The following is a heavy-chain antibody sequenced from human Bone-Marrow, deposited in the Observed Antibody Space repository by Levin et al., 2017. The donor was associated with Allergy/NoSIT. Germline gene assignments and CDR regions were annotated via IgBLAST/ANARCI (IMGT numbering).Heavy chain of an antibody. Sequence: SETLSLTCTVSGGSISSSSYYWGWIRQPPGKGLEWIGSIYYSGSTYYNPSLKSRVTISVDTSKNQFSLKLSSVTAADTAVYYCARLTYGTIAVAENWFDPWGQGTLVTVSS. J-gene: IGHJ5*02. CDR2: IYYSGST. CDR3: ARLTYGTIAVAENWFDP. CDR1: GGSISSSSYY. V-gene: IGHV4-39*01. D-gene: IGHD6-19*01.